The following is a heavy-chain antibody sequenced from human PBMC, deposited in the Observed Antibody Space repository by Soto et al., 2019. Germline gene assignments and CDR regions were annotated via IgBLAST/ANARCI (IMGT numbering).Heavy chain of an antibody. V-gene: IGHV4-39*01. Sequence: QLQLQESGPGLVKPSETLSLTCTVSGGSISSSSYYWGWIRQPPGKGLEWIGSIYYSGSTYYNPSLKSRVTISVDTSKNQFSLKLSSVTAADTAVYYCASFSGSNCGGDCYWGGDAFDIWGQGTMVTVSS. D-gene: IGHD2-21*02. CDR2: IYYSGST. CDR3: ASFSGSNCGGDCYWGGDAFDI. CDR1: GGSISSSSYY. J-gene: IGHJ3*02.